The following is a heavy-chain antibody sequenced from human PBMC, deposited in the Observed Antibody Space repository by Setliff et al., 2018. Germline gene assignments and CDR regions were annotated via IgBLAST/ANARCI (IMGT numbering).Heavy chain of an antibody. D-gene: IGHD3-10*01. J-gene: IGHJ4*02. CDR2: ISTSSGTR. CDR3: SRDLSPYYGSGSYPYNCDY. CDR1: FFSFSNYG. V-gene: IGHV3-48*01. Sequence: SLLLSFFFSFFSFSNYGMTWVRQAPGKGLEWISYISTSSGTRYYADSVKGRFTISRDNANQSLYLQMNSLRAEDTAVYYGSRDLSPYYGSGSYPYNCDYWGQGTLVTVSS.